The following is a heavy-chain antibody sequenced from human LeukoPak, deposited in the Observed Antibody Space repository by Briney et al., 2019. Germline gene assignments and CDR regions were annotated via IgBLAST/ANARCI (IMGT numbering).Heavy chain of an antibody. J-gene: IGHJ4*02. CDR1: GGSISSGRYD. CDR3: ARDGSTQFDY. Sequence: SETLSLTCTVSGGSISSGRYDWRWIRQPAGKGLEWIGRIYTSGSTNYNPSLKSRVTISVDTSKNQFSLKLSSVTAADTAVYYCARDGSTQFDYWGQGTLVTVSS. V-gene: IGHV4-61*02. D-gene: IGHD1-1*01. CDR2: IYTSGST.